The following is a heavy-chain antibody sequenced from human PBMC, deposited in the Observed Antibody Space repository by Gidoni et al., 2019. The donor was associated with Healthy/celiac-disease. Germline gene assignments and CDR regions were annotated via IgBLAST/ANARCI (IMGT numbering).Heavy chain of an antibody. V-gene: IGHV4-39*01. CDR2: IYYSEST. D-gene: IGHD2-15*01. CDR3: ARPGYSGRGWFDH. CDR1: GGSISSSSSY. J-gene: IGHJ5*02. Sequence: QLQLQEAGPGLVKPSETLSLTCTVSGGSISSSSSYVGWIRQPPGKGLEWIGSIYYSESTHDTPSLNSRVIISVDTSKHQFSLKLSSVTAADTAGYYCARPGYSGRGWFDHWGQGTLVTVSS.